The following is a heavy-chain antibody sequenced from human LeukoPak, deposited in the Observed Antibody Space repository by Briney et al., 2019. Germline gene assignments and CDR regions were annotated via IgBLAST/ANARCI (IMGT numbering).Heavy chain of an antibody. CDR2: IYYSGST. V-gene: IGHV4-39*07. Sequence: SETLSLTCTVSGGSISSSSYYWGCIRQPPGKGLEWIGNIYYSGSTYYNPSLRSRVTISVDTSKNQFSLKLRSVTAADTAVYYCARVVQSTDSSGFYLPEYFQHWGQGTLVTVSS. D-gene: IGHD3-22*01. J-gene: IGHJ1*01. CDR1: GGSISSSSYY. CDR3: ARVVQSTDSSGFYLPEYFQH.